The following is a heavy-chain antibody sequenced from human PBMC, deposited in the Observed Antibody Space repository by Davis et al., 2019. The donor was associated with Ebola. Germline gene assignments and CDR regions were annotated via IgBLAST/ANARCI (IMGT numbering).Heavy chain of an antibody. V-gene: IGHV2-5*02. CDR1: GFSPSTSGVG. CDR2: TYWDDDK. J-gene: IGHJ5*02. Sequence: SGPTLAKPTQTLTLTCPFSGFSPSTSGVGVGWIRQLPGKALEWLALTYWDDDKRYSPSLKSRLTITKDTSKNQVVLTMTNMDPVDTATYYCAHRRYDFWSGSPNWFDPWGQGTLVTVSS. D-gene: IGHD3-3*01. CDR3: AHRRYDFWSGSPNWFDP.